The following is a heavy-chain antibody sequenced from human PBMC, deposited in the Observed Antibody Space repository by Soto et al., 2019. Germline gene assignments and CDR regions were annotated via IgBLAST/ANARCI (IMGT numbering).Heavy chain of an antibody. CDR3: AREGGIVGATAADY. Sequence: QVQLQESGPGLVKPSQTLSLTCTVSGGSISSGGYYWSWIRQHPGKGLEWIGYIYYSGSTYYNPSLKSRVTRSVDTSKNQFSLKLSAGTAAETAVYYCAREGGIVGATAADYWGQGTLVTVSS. CDR2: IYYSGST. V-gene: IGHV4-31*03. CDR1: GGSISSGGYY. J-gene: IGHJ4*02. D-gene: IGHD1-26*01.